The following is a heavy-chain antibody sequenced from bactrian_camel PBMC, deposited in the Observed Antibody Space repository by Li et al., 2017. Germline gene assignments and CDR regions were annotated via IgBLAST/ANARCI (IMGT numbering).Heavy chain of an antibody. CDR2: ISSDGGT. CDR3: AAGRKGGTWYWPGNYNY. CDR1: GYIYNEYC. V-gene: IGHV3S53*01. J-gene: IGHJ4*01. D-gene: IGHD2*01. Sequence: HVQLVESGGGSVQAGGSLRLSCVASGYIYNEYCMAWFRQAPGKEREGVAAISSDGGTSYADSVKGRFTISKDNVKNTLYLQITSLKPEDTAMYYCAAGRKGGTWYWPGNYNYWGQGTQVTVS.